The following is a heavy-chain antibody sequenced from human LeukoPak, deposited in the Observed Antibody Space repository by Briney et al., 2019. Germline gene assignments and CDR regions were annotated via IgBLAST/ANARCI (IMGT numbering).Heavy chain of an antibody. V-gene: IGHV4-59*08. CDR2: VYNSGDT. D-gene: IGHD3-16*01. CDR3: ARLKLGAYFDL. Sequence: KASEALSLTCTVSGGSTSSDYWSWIRQSPGKGLEWVGYVYNSGDTGKNPSLKSRVTILLDTSKSQCSLKLTSVSAADTAVYYCARLKLGAYFDLWGRGTLVTVSS. J-gene: IGHJ2*01. CDR1: GGSTSSDY.